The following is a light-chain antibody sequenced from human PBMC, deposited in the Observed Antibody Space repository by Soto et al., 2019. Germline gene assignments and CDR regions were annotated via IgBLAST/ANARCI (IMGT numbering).Light chain of an antibody. CDR2: GAS. CDR3: QQYPT. Sequence: EIVLTQSPGTLSLSPGERATLSCRASQSVSSSYLAWYQQKPGQAPRLLIYGASSRATGIPDRFSGSWSGTDFTLTISRLEPEDFAVYYCQQYPTFGQGTKVEIK. CDR1: QSVSSSY. V-gene: IGKV3-20*01. J-gene: IGKJ1*01.